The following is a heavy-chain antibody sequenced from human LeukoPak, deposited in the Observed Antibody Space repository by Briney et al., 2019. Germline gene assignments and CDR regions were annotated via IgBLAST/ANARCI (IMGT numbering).Heavy chain of an antibody. J-gene: IGHJ3*02. CDR2: INGDRT. CDR3: AESGCTSTACYAFDI. V-gene: IGHV3-23*01. Sequence: GGSLRLSCAASGFTFTSYPLSWVRQAPGMGLEWVSSINGDRTYYAGSVMGRFTISRDNSKSTLYLQMNNLRAEDTAVYYCAESGCTSTACYAFDIWGQGTTVTVSS. CDR1: GFTFTSYP. D-gene: IGHD2-2*01.